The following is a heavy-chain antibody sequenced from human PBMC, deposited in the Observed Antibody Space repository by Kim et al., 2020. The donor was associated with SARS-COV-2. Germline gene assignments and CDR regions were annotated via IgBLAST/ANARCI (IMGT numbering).Heavy chain of an antibody. Sequence: GGSLRLSCAVSGFTFSSYWMHWVRQAPGKGLVWVSRTNGDESVTDYADSVKGRFTISRDNAKNTLYLQMDSLRAEDTAMYYCARTLLYYDTRGYAFDYWGLGTLVTVSS. J-gene: IGHJ4*02. CDR3: ARTLLYYDTRGYAFDY. CDR1: GFTFSSYW. V-gene: IGHV3-74*01. D-gene: IGHD3-22*01. CDR2: TNGDESVT.